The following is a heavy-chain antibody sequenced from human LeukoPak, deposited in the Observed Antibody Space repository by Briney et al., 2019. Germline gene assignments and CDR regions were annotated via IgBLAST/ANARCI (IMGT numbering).Heavy chain of an antibody. D-gene: IGHD1-1*01. V-gene: IGHV4-59*01. CDR2: IYYSGST. CDR1: GGSISSYY. Sequence: SETLSLTCTVSGGSISSYYWSWIRQPPGKGLEWIGYIYYSGSTNYNPSLKSRVTISVDTSKDQFSLKLSSVTAADTAVYYCARDDWNDVLDYWGQGTLVTVSS. J-gene: IGHJ4*02. CDR3: ARDDWNDVLDY.